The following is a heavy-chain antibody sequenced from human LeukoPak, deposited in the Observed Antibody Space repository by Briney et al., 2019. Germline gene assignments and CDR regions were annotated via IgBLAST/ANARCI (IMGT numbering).Heavy chain of an antibody. Sequence: GRSLRLSCAASGFTFSSYAMHWVRQAPGKGLEWVAVISYDGSNKYYADSVKGRFTISRDNSKNTLDLQMTGLRAEDTAAYYCARERGRGRDSPWFDYWGQGTLVTVSS. CDR3: ARERGRGRDSPWFDY. D-gene: IGHD1-26*01. V-gene: IGHV3-30*14. CDR1: GFTFSSYA. CDR2: ISYDGSNK. J-gene: IGHJ4*02.